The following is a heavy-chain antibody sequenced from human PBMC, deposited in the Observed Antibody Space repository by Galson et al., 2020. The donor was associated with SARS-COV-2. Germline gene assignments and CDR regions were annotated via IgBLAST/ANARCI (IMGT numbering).Heavy chain of an antibody. CDR1: GGSISRYY. J-gene: IGHJ6*02. V-gene: IGHV4-59*08. Sequence: ETSETLSLTCTVSGGSISRYYWSWLRQPPGKGLEWIGCIYYSGSTNYNPSLKSRVTISVDTSKNQFSLKLSSVTAADTAVYYCARHMHITAAGISKTYFYYGMDVWGQGTTVTVSS. D-gene: IGHD6-13*01. CDR3: ARHMHITAAGISKTYFYYGMDV. CDR2: IYYSGST.